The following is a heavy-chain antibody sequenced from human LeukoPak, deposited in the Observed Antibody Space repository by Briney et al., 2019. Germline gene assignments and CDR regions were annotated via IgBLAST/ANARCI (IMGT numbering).Heavy chain of an antibody. V-gene: IGHV1-18*01. Sequence: ASVKVSCKASGYTFTSYGISWVRQAPGQGLEWMAWISAYNGNTNYAQKLQGRVTMTTDTSTSTAYMELRSLRSDDTAVYYCAREASTMIVAPTDAFDIWGQGTMVTVSS. CDR2: ISAYNGNT. CDR3: AREASTMIVAPTDAFDI. CDR1: GYTFTSYG. J-gene: IGHJ3*02. D-gene: IGHD3-22*01.